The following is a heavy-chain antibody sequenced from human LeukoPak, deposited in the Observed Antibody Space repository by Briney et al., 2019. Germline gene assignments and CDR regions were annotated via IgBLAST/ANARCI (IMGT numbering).Heavy chain of an antibody. CDR1: RFTFEDFA. CDR2: IRRRAYGGTT. CDR3: SRDSHGDDVYDY. V-gene: IGHV3-49*04. J-gene: IGHJ4*02. Sequence: PGGSLRLSCTVSRFTFEDFAMTWVRQAPGKGLEWVGFIRRRAYGGTTDYAASVKGRFTISIDDSKNIAFLQMNSLKTEDTAINFCSRDSHGDDVYDYWGQGTLVTVSS. D-gene: IGHD1-1*01.